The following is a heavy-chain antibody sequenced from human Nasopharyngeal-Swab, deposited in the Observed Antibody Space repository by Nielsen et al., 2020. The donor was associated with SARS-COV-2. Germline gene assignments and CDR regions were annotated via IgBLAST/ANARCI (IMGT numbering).Heavy chain of an antibody. D-gene: IGHD1-26*01. CDR2: ISSSGSTI. Sequence: GESLKISCAASGFTFSDYYMSWIRPAPGRGLEWVSYISSSGSTIYYADSVKGRFTISRDNAKNSLYLQMNSLRAEDTAVYYCARDLKWEPTSRYYYYGMDVWGQGTTVTVSS. V-gene: IGHV3-11*04. CDR1: GFTFSDYY. CDR3: ARDLKWEPTSRYYYYGMDV. J-gene: IGHJ6*02.